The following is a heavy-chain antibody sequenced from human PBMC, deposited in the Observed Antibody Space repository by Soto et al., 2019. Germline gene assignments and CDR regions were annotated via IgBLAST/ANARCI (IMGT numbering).Heavy chain of an antibody. J-gene: IGHJ6*01. D-gene: IGHD3-10*01. V-gene: IGHV4-30-2*01. Sequence: QLQLQESGSGLVKPSQTLSLPCAVSGDSISSGAYSWSWVRQPPGKGLEWIGYIYHSGNTYYNPSLKGRVPFSLDRAKKQCSLKLNSGTAADSLIYHCRSSCLGSWSSGTDYSIDVWGQGTMVTVSS. CDR3: RSSCLGSWSSGTDYSIDV. CDR1: GDSISSGAYS. CDR2: IYHSGNT.